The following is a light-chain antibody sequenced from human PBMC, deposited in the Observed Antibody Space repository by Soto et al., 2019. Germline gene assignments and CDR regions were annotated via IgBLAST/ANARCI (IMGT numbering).Light chain of an antibody. Sequence: DIVMTQSPDSLAVSLGERATINCKSSQSVLYDSTNKNYLAWYQQKPGQPPKLLIYWASTRESGVPDRFSGSGSGPDFTLTISSLQAEDVAVYYCQQYYSTPPTFGGGTKVEIK. CDR3: QQYYSTPPT. CDR1: QSVLYDSTNKNY. V-gene: IGKV4-1*01. CDR2: WAS. J-gene: IGKJ4*01.